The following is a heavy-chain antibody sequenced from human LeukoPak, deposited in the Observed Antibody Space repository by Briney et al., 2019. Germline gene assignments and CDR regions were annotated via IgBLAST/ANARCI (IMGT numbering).Heavy chain of an antibody. V-gene: IGHV3-7*01. CDR2: MNKGGSET. D-gene: IGHD6-19*01. Sequence: GGSLRLSCAASGFTFCRHWMSWVRQAPGKGLEWVAHMNKGGSETTNVDSVKGRFTISRDDARNLVFLQMNSLRVEDTAVYYCARDGVAGGFDYWGQGSLVTVSS. CDR3: ARDGVAGGFDY. CDR1: GFTFCRHW. J-gene: IGHJ4*02.